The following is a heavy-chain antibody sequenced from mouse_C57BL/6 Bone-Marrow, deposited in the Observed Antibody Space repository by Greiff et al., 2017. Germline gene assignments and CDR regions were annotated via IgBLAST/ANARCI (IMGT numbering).Heavy chain of an antibody. CDR3: ARQTTGYYAMDY. V-gene: IGHV5-12*01. CDR1: GFTFSDYY. Sequence: EVKLEESGGGLVQPGGSLKLSCAASGFTFSDYYMYWVRQTPEKRLEWVAYISNGGGSTYYPDTVKGRFTISRDNAKNTLYLQMSRLKSEDTAMYYCARQTTGYYAMDYWGQGTSVTVSS. D-gene: IGHD1-1*01. J-gene: IGHJ4*01. CDR2: ISNGGGST.